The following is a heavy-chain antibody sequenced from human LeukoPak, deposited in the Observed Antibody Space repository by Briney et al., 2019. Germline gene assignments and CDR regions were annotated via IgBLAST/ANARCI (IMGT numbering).Heavy chain of an antibody. CDR2: IYCSGST. Sequence: SETLSLTCTVSGGSISSYYWSWIRQPPGKGLEWIGYIYCSGSTNYNPSLKSRVTISVDTSKNQFSLKLSSVTAADTAVYYCAGYRYSGYDDAFDVWGQGTMVTVSS. V-gene: IGHV4-59*08. D-gene: IGHD5-12*01. CDR3: AGYRYSGYDDAFDV. CDR1: GGSISSYY. J-gene: IGHJ3*01.